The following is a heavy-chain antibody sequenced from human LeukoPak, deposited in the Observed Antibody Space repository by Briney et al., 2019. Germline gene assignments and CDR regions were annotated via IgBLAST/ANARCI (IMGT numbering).Heavy chain of an antibody. D-gene: IGHD5-18*01. CDR3: AKDGADTAMVFYYYYYMDV. Sequence: PGGSLRLSCAASGFSFSSYGMSWVRQAPGKGLEWVAFIRYDGSNKYYADSVKGRFTISRDNSKNTLYLQMNSLRAEDTAVYYCAKDGADTAMVFYYYYYMDVWGKGTTVTISS. CDR2: IRYDGSNK. CDR1: GFSFSSYG. J-gene: IGHJ6*03. V-gene: IGHV3-30*02.